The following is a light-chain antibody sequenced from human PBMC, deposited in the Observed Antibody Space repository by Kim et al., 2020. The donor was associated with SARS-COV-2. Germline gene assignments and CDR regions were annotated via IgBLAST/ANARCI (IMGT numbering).Light chain of an antibody. CDR2: QDI. Sequence: SYELTQPPSVSVSPGQTASITCSGGKLGDKYACWYQQKPGQSPVLVIYQDIKRPSGIPERFSGSNSGNTATLTISGTQAMDEADYYCQAWDSSTASGVFGTGTKVTVL. CDR3: QAWDSSTASGV. V-gene: IGLV3-1*01. J-gene: IGLJ1*01. CDR1: KLGDKY.